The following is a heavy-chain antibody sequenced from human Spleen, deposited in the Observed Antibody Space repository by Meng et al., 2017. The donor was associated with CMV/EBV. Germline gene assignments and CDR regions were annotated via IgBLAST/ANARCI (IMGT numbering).Heavy chain of an antibody. CDR1: GFTFSSYW. CDR3: ARLRKISAIFGGMDV. CDR2: IKQGGSER. J-gene: IGHJ6*02. D-gene: IGHD3-3*01. V-gene: IGHV3-7*01. Sequence: GESLKISCAASGFTFSSYWMSWVRQAPGKGLEWVANIKQGGSERYYVDSVKGRFTISRDNAQNSLYLQMNSLRAEDTAVYFCARLRKISAIFGGMDVWGQGAPVTVSS.